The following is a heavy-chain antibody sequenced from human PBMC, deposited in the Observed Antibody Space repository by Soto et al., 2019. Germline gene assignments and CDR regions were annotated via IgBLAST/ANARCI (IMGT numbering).Heavy chain of an antibody. J-gene: IGHJ4*02. Sequence: QVQLVESGGGVVQPGRSLRLSCAASGFTFSSYAMHWVRQAPGKGLEWVAVISYDGSNKYYADSVKGRFTISRDNSKNTLYLQMNSLRAEDTAVYYCARVDVVLAVAGNFDYWGQGTLVTVSS. V-gene: IGHV3-30-3*01. CDR3: ARVDVVLAVAGNFDY. D-gene: IGHD6-19*01. CDR2: ISYDGSNK. CDR1: GFTFSSYA.